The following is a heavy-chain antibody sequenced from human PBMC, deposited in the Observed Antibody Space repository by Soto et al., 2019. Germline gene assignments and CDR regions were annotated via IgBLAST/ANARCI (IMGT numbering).Heavy chain of an antibody. J-gene: IGHJ6*02. D-gene: IGHD3-10*01. CDR3: ARGNIVTGVIILYYYYGIDV. V-gene: IGHV3-30-3*01. CDR1: GFTFSSYA. Sequence: PGWSLRLSCAASGFTFSSYAMHWVRQAPGKGLEWVAVISYDGSNKYYADSVKGRFTISRDNSKNTLYLQMNSLRAEDTAVYYFARGNIVTGVIILYYYYGIDVCGQGTTVTVS. CDR2: ISYDGSNK.